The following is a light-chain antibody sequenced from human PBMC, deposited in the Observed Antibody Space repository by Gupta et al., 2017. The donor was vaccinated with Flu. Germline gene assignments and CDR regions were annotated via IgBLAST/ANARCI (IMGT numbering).Light chain of an antibody. CDR2: EVS. CDR1: SSDVGAYNH. Sequence: QSALTQPASVSGSPGQSITVSCTGTSSDVGAYNHVSWYQQYPGKAPKVIMYEVSKRPSGVSNRFSGSKSGNTASLTISGLQAEDEADYYCCSNAGSTFWVFGGGTKLTVL. V-gene: IGLV2-23*02. J-gene: IGLJ3*02. CDR3: CSNAGSTFWV.